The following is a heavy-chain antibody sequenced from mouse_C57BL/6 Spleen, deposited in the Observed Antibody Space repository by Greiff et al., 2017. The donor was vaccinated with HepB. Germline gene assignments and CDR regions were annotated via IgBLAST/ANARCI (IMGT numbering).Heavy chain of an antibody. CDR1: GFTFSDYY. J-gene: IGHJ3*01. CDR2: INYDGSST. D-gene: IGHD2-3*01. CDR3: ARGGDGYYTPFAY. Sequence: EVQLVESEGGLVQPGSSMKLSCTASGFTFSDYYMAWVRQVPEKGLEWVANINYDGSSTYYLDSLKSRFIISRDNAKNILYLQMSSLKSEDTATYYCARGGDGYYTPFAYWGQGTLVTVSA. V-gene: IGHV5-16*01.